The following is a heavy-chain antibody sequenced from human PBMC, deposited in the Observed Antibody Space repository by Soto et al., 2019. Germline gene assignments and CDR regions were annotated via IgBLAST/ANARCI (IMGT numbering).Heavy chain of an antibody. D-gene: IGHD3-16*02. Sequence: QVHLVQSGAEVKKPGASVKVACKASGYTFTNYALHWVRQAPGQRLEWMGWLNAANRNTEYSQKFQGRVIMTKDTSARTAYLELSSLGSEYTAVYYCARGFDYVWGSYRSDAFDVWGQGTVVTVTS. J-gene: IGHJ3*01. CDR1: GYTFTNYA. CDR3: ARGFDYVWGSYRSDAFDV. V-gene: IGHV1-3*01. CDR2: LNAANRNT.